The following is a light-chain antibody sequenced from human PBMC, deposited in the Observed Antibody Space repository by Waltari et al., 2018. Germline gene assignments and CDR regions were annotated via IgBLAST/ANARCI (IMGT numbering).Light chain of an antibody. J-gene: IGLJ3*02. CDR1: TSTIGSNN. CDR3: AAWDDSLNGYWV. CDR2: SDH. V-gene: IGLV1-44*01. Sequence: QSVLTQPPSASVTPGQRVTISCSVGTSTIGSNNCNWYQQIPGTAPTLLIYSDHQRPSGVPDRFSGSKSGTSASLAISGLQSEDEADYYCAAWDDSLNGYWVFGGGTKLTVL.